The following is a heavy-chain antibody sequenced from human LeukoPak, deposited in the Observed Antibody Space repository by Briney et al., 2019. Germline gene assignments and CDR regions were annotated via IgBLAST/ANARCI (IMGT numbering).Heavy chain of an antibody. CDR3: ARGAYCSSTSCPSAAFDI. J-gene: IGHJ3*02. V-gene: IGHV4-30-4*08. CDR1: GGSISSGDYY. D-gene: IGHD2-2*01. CDR2: IYYSGST. Sequence: SETLSLTCTVSGGSISSGDYYWSWIRQPPGKGLEWIGYIYYSGSTYYNPSLKSRVTISVDTSKNLFSLKLSSVTAADTAVYYCARGAYCSSTSCPSAAFDIWGQGTMVTVSS.